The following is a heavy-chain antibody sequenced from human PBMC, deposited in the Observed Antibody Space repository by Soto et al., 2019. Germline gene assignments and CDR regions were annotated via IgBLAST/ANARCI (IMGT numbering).Heavy chain of an antibody. J-gene: IGHJ4*02. CDR1: GFTFSNYA. Sequence: GGSLRLSCAASGFTFSNYAINWVRQAPGKGLEWVSAISCSGGSTYYADSVRGRFTISGDNANNTLYLQMNSLRAEDTAVYYCAKDPRDNYSDYEDNFYFDYWGQGTLVTVSS. CDR3: AKDPRDNYSDYEDNFYFDY. V-gene: IGHV3-23*01. D-gene: IGHD4-17*01. CDR2: ISCSGGST.